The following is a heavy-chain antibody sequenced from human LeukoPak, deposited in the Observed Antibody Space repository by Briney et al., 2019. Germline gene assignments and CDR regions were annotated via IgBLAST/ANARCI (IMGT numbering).Heavy chain of an antibody. CDR2: IRYDGSNK. CDR3: AKDQGRANWFDP. D-gene: IGHD3-10*01. V-gene: IGHV3-30*02. CDR1: GFTFSSYG. Sequence: GGSLRLSCAASGFTFSSYGMHWVRQAPGKGLEWVAFIRYDGSNKYYADSVKGRFTISRDNPKNTLYLQMNSLRPEDTAVYYCAKDQGRANWFDPWGQGTLVTVSS. J-gene: IGHJ5*02.